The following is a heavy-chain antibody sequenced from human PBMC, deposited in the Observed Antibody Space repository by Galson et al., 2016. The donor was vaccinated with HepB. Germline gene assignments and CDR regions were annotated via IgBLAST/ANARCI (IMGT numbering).Heavy chain of an antibody. Sequence: SETLSLTCTVSGGSISSSSHYWGWIRQPPGKGLEWIGTIHYSGSTYYTPSLKRRVTISGDTSKNQFSLKLSSVTAADTAVYNCAGAVRVDTSDSDPQPLDYWGQGTLVTVSP. V-gene: IGHV4-39*01. CDR3: AGAVRVDTSDSDPQPLDY. D-gene: IGHD3-22*01. CDR2: IHYSGST. CDR1: GGSISSSSHY. J-gene: IGHJ4*02.